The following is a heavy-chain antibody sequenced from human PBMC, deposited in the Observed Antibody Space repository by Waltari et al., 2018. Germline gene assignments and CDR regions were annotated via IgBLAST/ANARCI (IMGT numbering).Heavy chain of an antibody. Sequence: QVQLVQSGAEVKKPGSSVKVSCKTSVGTFSSYAINWVRPAPGQGPGWMGGIFPSFGTANYAQKFHGRVTVTADASTSTGYLELSSLTSDDTAVYYCATGPINYNFVNWGQGTLLTVSS. CDR2: IFPSFGTA. D-gene: IGHD3-10*01. J-gene: IGHJ4*02. V-gene: IGHV1-69*01. CDR3: ATGPINYNFVN. CDR1: VGTFSSYA.